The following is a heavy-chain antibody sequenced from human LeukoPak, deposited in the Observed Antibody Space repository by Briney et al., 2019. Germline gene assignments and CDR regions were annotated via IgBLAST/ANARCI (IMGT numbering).Heavy chain of an antibody. J-gene: IGHJ4*02. CDR3: ASMGGGYSYGF. D-gene: IGHD5-18*01. CDR2: INHSGST. V-gene: IGHV4-34*01. CDR1: GGSFSGYY. Sequence: PETLSLTCAVYGGSFSGYYWSWIRQPPGKGLEWIGEINHSGSTNYNPSLKSRVTISVDTSKNQFSLKLSSVTAADTAVYYCASMGGGYSYGFWGQGTLVTVSS.